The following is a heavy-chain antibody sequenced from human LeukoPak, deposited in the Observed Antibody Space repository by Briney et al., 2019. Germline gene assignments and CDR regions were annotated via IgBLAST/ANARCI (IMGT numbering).Heavy chain of an antibody. CDR2: IYYSGST. CDR1: GGSISSSSSY. CDR3: ASDSSWYYFDY. Sequence: SETLSLNCTVSGGSISSSSSYWGWIRQPPGKGLEWIGSIYYSGSTYYNPSLKSRVTISVDTSKNQFSLKLSSVTAADTAVYYCASDSSWYYFDYWGQGTLVTVSS. D-gene: IGHD6-13*01. J-gene: IGHJ4*02. V-gene: IGHV4-39*01.